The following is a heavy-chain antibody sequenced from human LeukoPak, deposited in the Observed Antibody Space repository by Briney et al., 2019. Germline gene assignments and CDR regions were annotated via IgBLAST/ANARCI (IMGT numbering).Heavy chain of an antibody. J-gene: IGHJ4*02. CDR1: GFTFSRYS. Sequence: PGGSLRLSCAASGFTFSRYSMNWVRQAPGKGLEWVSSISSSSYIYYADSVKGRFTISRDNAKNSLYLQMNSLRAEDTAVYYCARDADNCGGDCYPRFDYWGQGTLVTVSS. D-gene: IGHD2-21*02. CDR2: ISSSSYI. CDR3: ARDADNCGGDCYPRFDY. V-gene: IGHV3-21*01.